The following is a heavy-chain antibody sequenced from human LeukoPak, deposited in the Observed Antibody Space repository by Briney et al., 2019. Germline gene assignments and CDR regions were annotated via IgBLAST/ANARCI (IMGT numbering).Heavy chain of an antibody. CDR3: IPYCTSGSCYPEFGH. Sequence: PGGSLRLSCAASGFTFNSYAMSWVRQASGKGLEWVGRIRTKTNKYATSYAGSVKGRFTISRDDSDSTSYLQMNSLKAEDTAVYYCIPYCTSGSCYPEFGHWGQGTLVTVSS. D-gene: IGHD2-15*01. CDR2: IRTKTNKYAT. V-gene: IGHV3-73*01. J-gene: IGHJ4*02. CDR1: GFTFNSYA.